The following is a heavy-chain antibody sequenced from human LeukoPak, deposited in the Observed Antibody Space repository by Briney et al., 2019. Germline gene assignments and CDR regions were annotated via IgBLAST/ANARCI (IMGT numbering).Heavy chain of an antibody. D-gene: IGHD2-21*02. Sequence: PGGSLRLSCAASGFTFSSYDMHWVRQATGKGLEWVSIIYSSGSTYYADSVKGRFIISRDNSKNTLYLQMNSLRVEDTAVYYCASGLVTASLDFDYWGQGTLVTVSS. CDR1: GFTFSSYD. J-gene: IGHJ4*02. CDR3: ASGLVTASLDFDY. CDR2: IYSSGST. V-gene: IGHV3-66*01.